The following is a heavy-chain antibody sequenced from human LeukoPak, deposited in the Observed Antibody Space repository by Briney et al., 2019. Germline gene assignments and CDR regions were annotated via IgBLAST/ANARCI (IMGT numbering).Heavy chain of an antibody. CDR1: GFTFSDYY. J-gene: IGHJ4*02. V-gene: IGHV3-11*01. Sequence: GGSLRLSCAASGFTFSDYYMSWIRQAPGKGLEWASYISSSGGTIYYADSVKGRFTISRDNAKSSLYLQMNSLRAEDTAVYYCARRYSSSWYIDYWGQGTLVTVSS. CDR3: ARRYSSSWYIDY. D-gene: IGHD6-13*01. CDR2: ISSSGGTI.